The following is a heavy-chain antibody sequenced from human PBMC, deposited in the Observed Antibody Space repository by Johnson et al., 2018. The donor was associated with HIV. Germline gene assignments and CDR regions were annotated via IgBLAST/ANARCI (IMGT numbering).Heavy chain of an antibody. Sequence: QVQLMESGGGVVQPGRSLRLSCAASGFTFSDYYMSWIRQAPGKGLEWISYISSSGSTRYYADSVKGRFTISRDNAKNSLYLQMNSRRAGDTAVYYCGRAGPSDAFDIWGQGTMVTVSS. CDR1: GFTFSDYY. CDR2: ISSSGSTR. CDR3: GRAGPSDAFDI. J-gene: IGHJ3*02. V-gene: IGHV3-11*04.